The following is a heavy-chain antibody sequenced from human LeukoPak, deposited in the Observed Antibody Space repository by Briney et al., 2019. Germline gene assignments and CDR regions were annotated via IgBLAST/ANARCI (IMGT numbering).Heavy chain of an antibody. CDR1: GYTFTGYY. D-gene: IGHD2-21*02. J-gene: IGHJ3*02. CDR2: INPNSGGT. CDR3: ATGQTYCGGDCYPMDAFDI. Sequence: GASVKVSCKASGYTFTGYYMHWVRQAPGQGLEWMGWINPNSGGTNYAQKFQGRVTMTRDTSISTAYMELSRLRSGDTAVYYCATGQTYCGGDCYPMDAFDIWGQGTMVTVSS. V-gene: IGHV1-2*02.